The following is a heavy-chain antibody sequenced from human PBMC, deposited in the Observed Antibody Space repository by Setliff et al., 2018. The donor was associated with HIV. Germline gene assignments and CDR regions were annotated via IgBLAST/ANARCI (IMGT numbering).Heavy chain of an antibody. CDR1: GATFRTSV. D-gene: IGHD3-9*01. J-gene: IGHJ3*02. CDR2: TNTNTGNP. CDR3: ARTLTGYSAHDAFDI. Sequence: ASVKVSCKTSGATFRTSVISWVRQATGQGLEWVGWTNTNTGNPTYAQGFTGRFVFSLDTSVITAYLQISSLKSEDTAVYYCARTLTGYSAHDAFDIWGQGTMVTVSS. V-gene: IGHV7-4-1*02.